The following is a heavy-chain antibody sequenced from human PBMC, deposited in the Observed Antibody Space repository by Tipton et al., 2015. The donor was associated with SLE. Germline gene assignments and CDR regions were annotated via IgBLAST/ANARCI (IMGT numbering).Heavy chain of an antibody. CDR3: ASGPHAFDI. J-gene: IGHJ3*02. D-gene: IGHD3/OR15-3a*01. V-gene: IGHV4-61*02. Sequence: TLSLTCTVSGGSISSDSYYWSWIRQHAGKGLEWIGRIYTSGSTNYNPSLKSRVTISVDTSKNQFSLKLSSVTAADTAVYYCASGPHAFDICGQGTMVTVSS. CDR1: GGSISSDSYY. CDR2: IYTSGST.